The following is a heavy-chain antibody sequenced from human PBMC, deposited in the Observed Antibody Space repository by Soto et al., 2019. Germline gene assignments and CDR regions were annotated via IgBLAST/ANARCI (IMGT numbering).Heavy chain of an antibody. CDR3: GTGWQQLALDY. J-gene: IGHJ4*02. Sequence: QVQLQESGPGLVKPSQTLSLTCTVSGGSISSGGYYWSWIRQHPGKGLGWIWYIYYSGSTYYNPSLKSRVTISVDTSKNQFALKLSAVTAADTAVYYCGTGWQQLALDYWGQGNLVTVSS. D-gene: IGHD6-13*01. CDR1: GGSISSGGYY. V-gene: IGHV4-31*03. CDR2: IYYSGST.